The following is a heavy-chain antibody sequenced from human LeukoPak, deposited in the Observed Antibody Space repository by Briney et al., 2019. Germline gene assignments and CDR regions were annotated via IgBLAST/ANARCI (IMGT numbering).Heavy chain of an antibody. CDR1: GFTFSSSW. J-gene: IGHJ5*02. CDR2: IDQGGSGK. Sequence: GGSLRLSCAASGFTFSSSWMSWVRQAPGKGLEWVANIDQGGSGKYYVDSVKGRFTISRDNAKNSLYLQMNSLRAEDTAVYYCARVVAAITNWFDPWGQGTLVTVSS. V-gene: IGHV3-7*03. CDR3: ARVVAAITNWFDP. D-gene: IGHD2-21*02.